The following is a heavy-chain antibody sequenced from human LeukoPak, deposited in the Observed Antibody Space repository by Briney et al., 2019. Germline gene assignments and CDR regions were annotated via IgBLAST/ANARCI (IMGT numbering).Heavy chain of an antibody. CDR2: IRSKANSYAT. V-gene: IGHV3-73*01. CDR3: ARHEGAVMGNYYYGMDV. CDR1: GFTFSGSA. D-gene: IGHD2-21*01. J-gene: IGHJ6*02. Sequence: GGSLRLSCAASGFTFSGSAMHWVRQASGKGLEWVGRIRSKANSYATAYAASVKGRFTISRDDSKNTAYLQMNSLKTEDTAVYYCARHEGAVMGNYYYGMDVWGQGTTVTVSS.